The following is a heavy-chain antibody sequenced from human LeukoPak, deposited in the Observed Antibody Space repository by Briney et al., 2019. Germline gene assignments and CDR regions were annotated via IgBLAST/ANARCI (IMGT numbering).Heavy chain of an antibody. V-gene: IGHV3-23*01. Sequence: GGSLRLSCTASGLIFRNYAMTWVRQAPRKGLEWVSTISGDGTETFYADSVKGRVTISRDNSKNTHYLQMGSLRAEDTGIYYCAKGGHYSFFDYWGQGTLVTVSS. CDR2: ISGDGTET. D-gene: IGHD4-11*01. CDR3: AKGGHYSFFDY. CDR1: GLIFRNYA. J-gene: IGHJ4*02.